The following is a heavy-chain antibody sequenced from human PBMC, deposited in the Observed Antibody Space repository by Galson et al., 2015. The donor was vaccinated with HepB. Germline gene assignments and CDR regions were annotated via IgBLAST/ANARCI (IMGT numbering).Heavy chain of an antibody. CDR2: IYRGDRT. CDR1: GFTVTSNH. V-gene: IGHV3-66*02. CDR3: ARDQGDDYVNYYYYSGMDV. J-gene: IGHJ6*02. Sequence: SLRLSCAASGFTVTSNHMSWVRQAPGKGLEWVSVIYRGDRTYYADSVKGRFTISRDNSKNTVYLQMNSLRVEDTAVYYCARDQGDDYVNYYYYSGMDVWGQGTTVTVSS. D-gene: IGHD4-17*01.